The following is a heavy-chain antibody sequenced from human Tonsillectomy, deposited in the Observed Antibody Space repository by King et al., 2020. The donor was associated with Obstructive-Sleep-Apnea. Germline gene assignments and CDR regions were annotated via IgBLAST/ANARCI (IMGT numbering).Heavy chain of an antibody. CDR3: ASARKATIVDWWFDL. J-gene: IGHJ2*01. D-gene: IGHD5-24*01. CDR2: INSTETII. CDR1: GFTFSDHY. V-gene: IGHV3-11*01. Sequence: VQLVESGGGLVKPGGSLRLSCGVSGFTFSDHYMSWIRQAPGKGLEWIAFINSTETIIYYGDPVKGRFTISRDNAKNSLYLQMNSLRVEDTAVYYCASARKATIVDWWFDLWGRGTLVTVSS.